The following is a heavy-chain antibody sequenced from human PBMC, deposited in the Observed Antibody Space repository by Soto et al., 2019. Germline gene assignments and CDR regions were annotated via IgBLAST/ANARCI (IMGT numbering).Heavy chain of an antibody. CDR3: AASIFYYGMDV. V-gene: IGHV5-51*01. Sequence: GEPLKISYKGSGYTFTNYWIGWVRQMPGKGLEWMGIIYPGDSDTKYNPSFQGQVTISADKSITTTYLRWTSLKASDTAIYYCAASIFYYGMDVWGQGTTVTVSS. CDR1: GYTFTNYW. J-gene: IGHJ6*02. CDR2: IYPGDSDT.